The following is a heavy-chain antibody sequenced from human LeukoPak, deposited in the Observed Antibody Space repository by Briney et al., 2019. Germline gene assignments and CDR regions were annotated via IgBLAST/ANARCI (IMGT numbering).Heavy chain of an antibody. CDR1: GGSISSGDYY. D-gene: IGHD4-11*01. Sequence: SETLSLTCTVSGGSISSGDYYWSWIRQPPGKGLEWIGYIYYSGSTYYNPSLKSRVTISIDTSKNQFSLKLSSVTAADTAVYYCARAIRDYSDYVMAPPYYFDYWGQGTLVTVSS. CDR2: IYYSGST. J-gene: IGHJ4*02. V-gene: IGHV4-30-4*01. CDR3: ARAIRDYSDYVMAPPYYFDY.